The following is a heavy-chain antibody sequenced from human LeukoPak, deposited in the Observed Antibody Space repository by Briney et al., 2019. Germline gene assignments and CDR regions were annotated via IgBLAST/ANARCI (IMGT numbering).Heavy chain of an antibody. CDR2: ISGSGGST. V-gene: IGHV3-23*01. J-gene: IGHJ4*02. Sequence: GGSLRLSCAASGFTFSSYAMSWVRQAPGKGLEWVSAISGSGGSTYYVDSVKGRFTISRDNSKNTLYLQMNSLRAEDTAVYYCAKGTGFVVVPAAIDYWGQGTLVTVSS. CDR3: AKGTGFVVVPAAIDY. D-gene: IGHD2-2*01. CDR1: GFTFSSYA.